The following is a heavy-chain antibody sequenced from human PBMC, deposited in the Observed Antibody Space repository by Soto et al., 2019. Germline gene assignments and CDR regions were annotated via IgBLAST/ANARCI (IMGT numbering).Heavy chain of an antibody. CDR1: GFTFSSYS. V-gene: IGHV3-21*01. J-gene: IGHJ3*02. Sequence: GGSLRLSCAASGFTFSSYSMNWVRQAPGKGLEWVSSISSSSSYIYYADSVKGRFTISRDNAKNSLYLQMNSLRAEDTAVYYCASYEDSGAKWVNAFDIWGQGTMVTVSS. CDR3: ASYEDSGAKWVNAFDI. D-gene: IGHD3-10*01. CDR2: ISSSSSYI.